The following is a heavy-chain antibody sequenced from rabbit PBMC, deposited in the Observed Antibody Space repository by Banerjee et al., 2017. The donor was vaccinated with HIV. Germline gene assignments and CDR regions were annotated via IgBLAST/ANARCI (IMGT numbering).Heavy chain of an antibody. CDR3: ARDLAGVIGWNFNL. Sequence: QEQLEESGGDLVKPEGSLTLTCTASGFDFSSNAICWVRQAPGKGLEWIGTIYAGSSGSAYYANWVNGRFTISKASWTTVTLQMTSLTAADTASYFCARDLAGVIGWNFNLWGPGTLVTVS. CDR2: IYAGSSGSA. CDR1: GFDFSSNA. V-gene: IGHV1S45*01. D-gene: IGHD4-1*01. J-gene: IGHJ4*01.